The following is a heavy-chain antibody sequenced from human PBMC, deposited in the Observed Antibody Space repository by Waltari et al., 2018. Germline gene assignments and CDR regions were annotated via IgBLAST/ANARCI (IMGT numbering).Heavy chain of an antibody. V-gene: IGHV3-30*01. D-gene: IGHD1-1*01. J-gene: IGHJ4*02. CDR1: GFTFSTYV. CDR2: MSPDGGLS. Sequence: QVQLVESGGGVVQPGRSLRLSCAASGFTFSTYVVHWVRQAPGKGLGLLAVMSPDGGLSYYADSVKGRFTISRDNSRNTLFLQMNGLRPDDTAVYFCARDPLPGPPDFFDYWGQGTLVSVSS. CDR3: ARDPLPGPPDFFDY.